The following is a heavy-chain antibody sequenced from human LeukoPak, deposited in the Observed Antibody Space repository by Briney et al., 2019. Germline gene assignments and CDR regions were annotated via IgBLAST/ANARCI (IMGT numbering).Heavy chain of an antibody. CDR3: ARGEPRKYYYDSSGYYYY. Sequence: ASVKVSCKASGYTFTSYDINWVRQATGQGLEWMGWMNPNSGNTGYAQEFQGRVTMTRNTSISTAYMELSSLRSEDTAVYYCARGEPRKYYYDSSGYYYYWGQGTLVTVSS. CDR2: MNPNSGNT. CDR1: GYTFTSYD. V-gene: IGHV1-8*01. J-gene: IGHJ4*02. D-gene: IGHD3-22*01.